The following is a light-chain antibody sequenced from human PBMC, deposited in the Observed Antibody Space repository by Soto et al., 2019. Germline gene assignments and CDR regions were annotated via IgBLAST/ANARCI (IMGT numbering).Light chain of an antibody. J-gene: IGKJ1*01. CDR2: EAS. CDR3: QQYTVFPRT. V-gene: IGKV1-5*03. Sequence: DIPMSPSPSTVSAFIGDSATITCRASQTIRNWLAWFQQKPGKAPRLLIYEASRLESGVPSRFSGSGSGTEFTLTISSLQPDDFATYYCQQYTVFPRTFGQGTKVDI. CDR1: QTIRNW.